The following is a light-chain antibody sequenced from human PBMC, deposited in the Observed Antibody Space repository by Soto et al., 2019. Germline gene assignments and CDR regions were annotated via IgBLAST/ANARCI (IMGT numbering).Light chain of an antibody. Sequence: EIVLTQSPGTLSLSPGERATLSCRASQSVSSSYLAWYQQKPGQAPRLLIYGASSRATGIPDRFSGSGSGTDFTLTISILEPEDFEVYYCQQYGSSPLLTFGGGTKLELK. CDR1: QSVSSSY. J-gene: IGKJ4*01. V-gene: IGKV3-20*01. CDR3: QQYGSSPLLT. CDR2: GAS.